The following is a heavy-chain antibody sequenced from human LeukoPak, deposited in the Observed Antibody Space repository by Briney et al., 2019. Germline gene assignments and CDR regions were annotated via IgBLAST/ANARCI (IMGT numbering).Heavy chain of an antibody. CDR1: GYTFTSYG. D-gene: IGHD3-10*01. V-gene: IGHV1-18*01. CDR2: ISAYNGNT. Sequence: ASVKVSCKASGYTFTSYGISWVRQAPGQGLEWMGWISAYNGNTNYVQKLQGRVTMTTDTSTSTAYMELRSLRSDDTAVYYCARALKDYYGSGSYYIRRDYYYMDVWGKGTTVTISS. J-gene: IGHJ6*03. CDR3: ARALKDYYGSGSYYIRRDYYYMDV.